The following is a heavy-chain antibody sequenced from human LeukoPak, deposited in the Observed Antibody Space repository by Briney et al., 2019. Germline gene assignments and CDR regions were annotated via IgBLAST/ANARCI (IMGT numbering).Heavy chain of an antibody. Sequence: SETLSLTCTVSGGSISSGSYYWSWIRQPPGKGLEWIGEINHSGSTNYNPSLKSRVTISVDTSKSQFSLKLSSVTAADTAVYYCARKDYYDSSDRDWGQGTLVTVSS. V-gene: IGHV4-39*07. J-gene: IGHJ4*02. CDR2: INHSGST. D-gene: IGHD3-22*01. CDR3: ARKDYYDSSDRD. CDR1: GGSISSGSYY.